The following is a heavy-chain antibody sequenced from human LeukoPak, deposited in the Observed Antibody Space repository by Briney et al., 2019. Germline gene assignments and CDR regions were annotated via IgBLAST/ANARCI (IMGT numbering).Heavy chain of an antibody. CDR3: ARVGSSPYDAFDI. J-gene: IGHJ3*02. CDR2: INPSGGST. CDR1: GYTFTSYY. D-gene: IGHD6-6*01. Sequence: ASVEVSCKASGYTFTSYYMHWVRQAPGQGLEWMGIINPSGGSTSYAQKFQGRVTMTGDTSTSTVYMELSSLRSEDTAVYYCARVGSSPYDAFDIWGQGTMVTVSS. V-gene: IGHV1-46*01.